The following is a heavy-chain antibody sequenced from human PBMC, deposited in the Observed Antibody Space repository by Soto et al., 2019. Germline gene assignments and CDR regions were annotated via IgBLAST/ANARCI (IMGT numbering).Heavy chain of an antibody. CDR1: GFTFSNYG. V-gene: IGHV3-33*01. CDR3: ARVKDGDYVLDY. Sequence: QVQLVESGGGVVQPGRSLRLSCAASGFTFSNYGMHWVRQAPGKGLEWVAVIWYDGSNKYYADSVKGRFTISRDNSKNTLYLQMNSLRAEDTAVYYCARVKDGDYVLDYWGQGSLVTVSS. CDR2: IWYDGSNK. J-gene: IGHJ4*02. D-gene: IGHD4-17*01.